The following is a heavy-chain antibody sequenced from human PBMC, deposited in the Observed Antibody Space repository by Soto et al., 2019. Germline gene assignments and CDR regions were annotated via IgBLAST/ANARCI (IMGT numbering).Heavy chain of an antibody. Sequence: SETLSLTCTVSGGSISSYYWSWIRQPPGKGLEWIGYIYYSGSTNYNPSLKSLVTISVDTSKNQFSLKLSSVTAAVPAVYYCARGWQQLETFDYWGQGPLVTVSS. CDR1: GGSISSYY. V-gene: IGHV4-59*01. J-gene: IGHJ4*02. D-gene: IGHD6-13*01. CDR3: ARGWQQLETFDY. CDR2: IYYSGST.